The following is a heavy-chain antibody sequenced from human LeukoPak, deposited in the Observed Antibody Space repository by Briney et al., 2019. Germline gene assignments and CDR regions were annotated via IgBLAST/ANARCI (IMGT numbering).Heavy chain of an antibody. CDR2: ISYDGSNK. CDR1: GFTFSSYG. CDR3: AKSTTVTTQQRGYFDY. V-gene: IGHV3-30*18. D-gene: IGHD4-11*01. J-gene: IGHJ4*02. Sequence: GGSLRLSCTASGFTFSSYGMHWVRQAPGKGLEWVAVISYDGSNKYLADSVKGRFTISRDNPKSTLYLQMNSLRAEDTAVYYCAKSTTVTTQQRGYFDYWGQGTLVTVSS.